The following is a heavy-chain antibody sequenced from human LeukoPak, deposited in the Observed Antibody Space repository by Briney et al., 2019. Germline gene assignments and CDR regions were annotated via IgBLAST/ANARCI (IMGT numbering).Heavy chain of an antibody. Sequence: PSETLSLTCTVSGGSISSGDYYWSWIRQPPGKGLEWIGYIYNSGSTYYNPSLKSRVTISVDTSKNQSSLKLSSVTAADTAVYYCARVVVAVPAAWYFDYWGQGTVVTVSS. CDR1: GGSISSGDYY. V-gene: IGHV4-30-4*08. D-gene: IGHD2-2*01. CDR2: IYNSGST. J-gene: IGHJ4*02. CDR3: ARVVVAVPAAWYFDY.